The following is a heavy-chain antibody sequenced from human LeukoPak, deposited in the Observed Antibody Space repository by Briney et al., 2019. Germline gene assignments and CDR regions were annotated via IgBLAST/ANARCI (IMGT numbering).Heavy chain of an antibody. D-gene: IGHD3-10*01. CDR1: GYTFTSYG. CDR3: ASGSDSIDY. CDR2: TIPDNGET. V-gene: IGHV1-18*01. Sequence: GASVKVSCNASGYTFTSYGISWVRQAPGQGLQWMGLTIPDNGETKSAQTLQGRVILTTHTATSTAYMELRSLRSDDTAVYYCASGSDSIDYFGQGTLVTASS. J-gene: IGHJ4*02.